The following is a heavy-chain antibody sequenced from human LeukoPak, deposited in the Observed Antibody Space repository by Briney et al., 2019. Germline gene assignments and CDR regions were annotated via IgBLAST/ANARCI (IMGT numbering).Heavy chain of an antibody. J-gene: IGHJ4*02. CDR1: GFAFSGFW. V-gene: IGHV3-7*03. D-gene: IGHD1-26*01. CDR2: INSDGSEG. Sequence: GGSLRLSCAVSGFAFSGFWMSWSRQAPGKGLEWVASINSDGSEGYYADVVKGRFTISRDNAKNSLYLQINSLRAEDTAVYYCAKDQRWESPHYLDSWGQGTLVTVSS. CDR3: AKDQRWESPHYLDS.